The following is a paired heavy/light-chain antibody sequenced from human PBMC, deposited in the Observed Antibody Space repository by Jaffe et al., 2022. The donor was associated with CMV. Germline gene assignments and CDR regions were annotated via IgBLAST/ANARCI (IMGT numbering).Light chain of an antibody. CDR3: QQYNSYSLEFT. J-gene: IGKJ3*01. CDR1: QSISSW. CDR2: KAS. V-gene: IGKV1-5*03. Sequence: DIQMTQSPSTLSASVGDRVTITCRASQSISSWLAWYQQKPGKAPKLLIYKASSLESGVPSRFSGSGSGTEFTLTISSLQPDDFATYYCQQYNSYSLEFTFGPGTKVDIK.
Heavy chain of an antibody. CDR1: GYTFTSYD. CDR2: MNPNSGNT. V-gene: IGHV1-8*01. D-gene: IGHD6-6*01. J-gene: IGHJ6*02. CDR3: AILLPGVAARSSYYYYYGMDV. Sequence: QVQLVQSGAEVKKPGASVKVSCKASGYTFTSYDINWVRQATGQGLEWMGWMNPNSGNTGYAQKFQGRVTMTRNTSISTAYMELSSLRSEDTAVYYCAILLPGVAARSSYYYYYGMDVWGQGTTVTVSS.